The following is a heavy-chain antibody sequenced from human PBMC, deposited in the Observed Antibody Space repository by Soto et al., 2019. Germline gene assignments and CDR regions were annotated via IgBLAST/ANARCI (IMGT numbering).Heavy chain of an antibody. CDR2: ISGSGGST. CDR1: GFTVRSYG. D-gene: IGHD6-13*01. Sequence: GGSLRLSCAASGFTVRSYGMSWVRQSPGKGLEWVSTISGSGGSTYYADSVKGRFTISRDNSKNTLYLQMNSLRAEDTAVYYCAKDQGSSWYEIDYWGQGTLVTVSS. J-gene: IGHJ4*02. V-gene: IGHV3-23*01. CDR3: AKDQGSSWYEIDY.